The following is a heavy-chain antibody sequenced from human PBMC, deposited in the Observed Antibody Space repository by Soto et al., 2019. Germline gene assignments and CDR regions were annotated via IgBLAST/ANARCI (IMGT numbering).Heavy chain of an antibody. V-gene: IGHV3-33*01. J-gene: IGHJ6*02. CDR3: ARGSKDYYGLDV. Sequence: PVGSLRLSCAASGFTFSSYAMHWVRQAPGKGLEWVAVIWYDGSKKYYADSVKGRFTISRDNSNNTLYLQMNSLRAEDTAVYYCARGSKDYYGLDVWGQGTTVTVSS. CDR2: IWYDGSKK. CDR1: GFTFSSYA.